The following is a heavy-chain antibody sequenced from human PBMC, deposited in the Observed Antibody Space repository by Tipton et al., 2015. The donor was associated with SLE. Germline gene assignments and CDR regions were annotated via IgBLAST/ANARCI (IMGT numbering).Heavy chain of an antibody. CDR3: AREVGGDILTGYQKYYFDY. CDR1: GGSISSSSYY. V-gene: IGHV4-31*03. CDR2: IYYSGST. J-gene: IGHJ4*02. D-gene: IGHD3-9*01. Sequence: TLSLTCTVSGGSISSSSYYWSWIRQHPGKGLEWIGYIYYSGSTYYNPSLKSRVTISVDTSKNQFSLKLSSVTAADTAVYYCAREVGGDILTGYQKYYFDYWGQGTLVTVSS.